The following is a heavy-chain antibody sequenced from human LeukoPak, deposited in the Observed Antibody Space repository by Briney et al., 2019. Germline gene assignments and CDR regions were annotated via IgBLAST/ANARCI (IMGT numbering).Heavy chain of an antibody. CDR2: ISGSGGST. Sequence: GGSLRLSCAASGFTFSSYATSWVRQAPGKGLEWVSAISGSGGSTYYADSVKGRFTISRDNSKNTLYLQMNSLRAEDTAVYYCAKARGTYSSSPIYPWGQGTLVTVSS. D-gene: IGHD6-13*01. CDR1: GFTFSSYA. J-gene: IGHJ4*02. CDR3: AKARGTYSSSPIYP. V-gene: IGHV3-23*01.